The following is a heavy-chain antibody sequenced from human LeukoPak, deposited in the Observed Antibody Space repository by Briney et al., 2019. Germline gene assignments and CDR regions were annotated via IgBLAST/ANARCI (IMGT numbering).Heavy chain of an antibody. Sequence: SETLSLTCTVSGGSISSYYWSWIRQPAGKGLEWIGRIYTSGSTNYNPSLKSRVTMSVDTSKNQFSLKLSCVTAAETAVYYCARDILTGTTYYYYYYMDVWGKGTTVTVSS. CDR3: ARDILTGTTYYYYYYMDV. CDR2: IYTSGST. J-gene: IGHJ6*03. V-gene: IGHV4-4*07. CDR1: GGSISSYY. D-gene: IGHD1-7*01.